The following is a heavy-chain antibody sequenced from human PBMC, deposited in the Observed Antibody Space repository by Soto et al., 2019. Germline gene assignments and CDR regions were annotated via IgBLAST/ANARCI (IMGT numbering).Heavy chain of an antibody. D-gene: IGHD2-21*01. CDR2: IYSGGST. CDR1: GFTVSSNY. CDR3: AREDGDNSDFDY. V-gene: IGHV3-53*01. J-gene: IGHJ4*02. Sequence: EVQLVESGGGLIQPGGSLRLSCAASGFTVSSNYMSWVRQAPGKGLEWVSIIYSGGSTYYADSVKGRFTISRDTSKNTLYLQINSLRAEDTAVYYCAREDGDNSDFDYWGQGTLVTVSS.